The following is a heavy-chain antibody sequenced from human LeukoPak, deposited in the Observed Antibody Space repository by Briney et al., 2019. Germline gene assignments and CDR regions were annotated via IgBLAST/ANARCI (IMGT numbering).Heavy chain of an antibody. D-gene: IGHD5-18*01. CDR3: ARDLGGYSYGSHFDY. J-gene: IGHJ4*02. Sequence: GGSLRLSCAASGFTFSSYSLNWVRQAPGKGLEWVSSITTSSSYIYYADSVKGRFTISRDNAKNSLYLQMNSLRAEDTAVHYCARDLGGYSYGSHFDYWGQGTLVTVSS. V-gene: IGHV3-21*01. CDR1: GFTFSSYS. CDR2: ITTSSSYI.